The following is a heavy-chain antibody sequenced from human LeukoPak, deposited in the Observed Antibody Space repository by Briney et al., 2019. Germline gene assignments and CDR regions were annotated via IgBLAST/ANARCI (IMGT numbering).Heavy chain of an antibody. J-gene: IGHJ3*02. Sequence: GGSLRLSCAASGFTFSNYRMNWVRQAPGKGLEWVSSISSSSAYMSYADSAKGRFTISRDNAKNSLYLQMNSLRAEDTAVYYCARGSLEQLSHAIDIWGQGTMVTVSS. D-gene: IGHD6-13*01. CDR3: ARGSLEQLSHAIDI. V-gene: IGHV3-21*03. CDR1: GFTFSNYR. CDR2: ISSSSAYM.